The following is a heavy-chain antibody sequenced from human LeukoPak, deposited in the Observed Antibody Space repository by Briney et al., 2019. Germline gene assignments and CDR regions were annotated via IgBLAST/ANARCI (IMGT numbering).Heavy chain of an antibody. V-gene: IGHV3-21*01. CDR3: AKDPETIVVVPAAIEDAFDI. J-gene: IGHJ3*02. D-gene: IGHD2-2*02. CDR2: ISSTSAYI. Sequence: GGSLRLSCAGSGFALKSYSLTWVRQAPGKGLEWVSSISSTSAYIHYADSVKGRFTISRDNSKNTLYLQMNSLRAEDTAVYYCAKDPETIVVVPAAIEDAFDIWGQGTMVTVSS. CDR1: GFALKSYS.